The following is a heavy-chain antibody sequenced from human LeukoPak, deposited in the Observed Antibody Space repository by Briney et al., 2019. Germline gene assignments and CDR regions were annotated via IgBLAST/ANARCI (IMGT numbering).Heavy chain of an antibody. J-gene: IGHJ4*02. V-gene: IGHV3-23*01. CDR3: AKDGLAPIVVVTATRWYFDY. Sequence: PGGSLRLSCAASGFTFSSYAMSWVRQAPGKGLEWVSAISGSGGSTYYADSVKGRFTISRDNSKNTLYLQMNSLRAEDTAVYYCAKDGLAPIVVVTATRWYFDYWGQGTLVTVSS. CDR2: ISGSGGST. D-gene: IGHD2-21*02. CDR1: GFTFSSYA.